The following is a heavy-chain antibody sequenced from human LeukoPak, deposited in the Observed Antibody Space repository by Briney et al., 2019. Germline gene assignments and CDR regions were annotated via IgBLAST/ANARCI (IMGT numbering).Heavy chain of an antibody. J-gene: IGHJ4*02. CDR2: ISNNGGRT. CDR1: GFIFSSNT. V-gene: IGHV3-23*01. Sequence: GGSLRLSCAGSGFIFSSNTMRWVRQARGRGLEWVSAISNNGGRTDYADSVKGRFTISRDNSKSTLYLHMDSLRAEDTAVYYCARDEDTSALSEYWGQGTLVTVSS. CDR3: ARDEDTSALSEY. D-gene: IGHD2/OR15-2a*01.